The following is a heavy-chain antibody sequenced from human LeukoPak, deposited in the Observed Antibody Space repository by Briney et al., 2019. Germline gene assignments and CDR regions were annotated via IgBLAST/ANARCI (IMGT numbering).Heavy chain of an antibody. CDR1: GGSVTSYY. Sequence: SETLSLTCSVSGGSVTSYYWSWIRQPPGKGLEWIGHINYSGSNNYNPSLKSRVTMFVDKSKNQISLRLSSVTAADTAVYYCARGGPGIADYWGQGTLVTVSS. J-gene: IGHJ4*02. CDR3: ARGGPGIADY. V-gene: IGHV4-59*08. D-gene: IGHD6-13*01. CDR2: INYSGSN.